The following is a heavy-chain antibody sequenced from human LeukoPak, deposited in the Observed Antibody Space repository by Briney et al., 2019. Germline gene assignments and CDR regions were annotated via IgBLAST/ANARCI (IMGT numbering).Heavy chain of an antibody. Sequence: GGSLRLSCAASGFSFNTYGMHWVRQAPGKGLEWVAFIGHDGTKIYHADSVQGRFTISRDNSKNTLYLEMNSLSGDDTALYYCAKDHVTWGNRYFDHWGQGTLGTVSS. CDR1: GFSFNTYG. D-gene: IGHD3-16*01. J-gene: IGHJ4*02. CDR2: IGHDGTKI. CDR3: AKDHVTWGNRYFDH. V-gene: IGHV3-30*02.